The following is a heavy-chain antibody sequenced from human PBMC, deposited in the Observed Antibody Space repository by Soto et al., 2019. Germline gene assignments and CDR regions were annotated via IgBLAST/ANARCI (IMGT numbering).Heavy chain of an antibody. CDR2: VIPLFDTA. J-gene: IGHJ6*02. D-gene: IGHD5-18*01. V-gene: IGHV1-69*01. Sequence: QVQVVQSGAEVKKPGSSVKVSCKVSGGIFTNNAISWVRQAPGQGLEWLGGVIPLFDTAYYAQIFRGRLRFSADGATTMAYMELSGMTSADTAVYFCATGGHNDGYTFYHGIDVWGQGTTVTVS. CDR1: GGIFTNNA. CDR3: ATGGHNDGYTFYHGIDV.